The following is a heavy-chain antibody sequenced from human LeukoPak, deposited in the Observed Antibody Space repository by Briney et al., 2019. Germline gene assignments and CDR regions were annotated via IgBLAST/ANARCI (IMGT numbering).Heavy chain of an antibody. Sequence: SETLSLTCTVSGGSISSSSYYWGWLRQPPGKGLEWVGSIYYSGSTYYNPSRKRRVTISEDTTKNKYSQKQSSVTAADTAVYYCARHVRDGYNSIVPFDYWGQGTLVTVSS. CDR2: IYYSGST. CDR3: ARHVRDGYNSIVPFDY. V-gene: IGHV4-39*01. J-gene: IGHJ4*02. CDR1: GGSISSSSYY. D-gene: IGHD5-24*01.